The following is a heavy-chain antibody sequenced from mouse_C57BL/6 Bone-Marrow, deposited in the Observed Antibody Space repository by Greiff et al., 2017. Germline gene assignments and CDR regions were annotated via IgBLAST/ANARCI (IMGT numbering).Heavy chain of an antibody. CDR2: ISSGGSYT. J-gene: IGHJ3*01. CDR1: GFTFSSYG. Sequence: VQLKESGGDLVKPGGSLKLSCAASGFTFSSYGMSWVRQTPDKRLEWVATISSGGSYTDYPDSVKGRFTIYRDNAKHTLYLQMSSPKSKDTAMYYCARLPYYYGSSYGWFAYWGQGTLVTVSA. CDR3: ARLPYYYGSSYGWFAY. D-gene: IGHD1-1*01. V-gene: IGHV5-6*01.